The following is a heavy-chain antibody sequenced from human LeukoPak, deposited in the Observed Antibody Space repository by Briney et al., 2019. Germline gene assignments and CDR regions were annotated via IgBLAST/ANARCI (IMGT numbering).Heavy chain of an antibody. J-gene: IGHJ4*02. V-gene: IGHV3-21*01. D-gene: IGHD3-16*01. Sequence: GASLRLSCAASGFTFSSYSMNWVRQAPGKGLEWVSSISTGSTYIYYADSVKGRFTISRDDANNALFLQMRSLKVDDTAVYYCASGIYYDSVQTWSPVWGPGTLVTVSS. CDR3: ASGIYYDSVQTWSPV. CDR1: GFTFSSYS. CDR2: ISTGSTYI.